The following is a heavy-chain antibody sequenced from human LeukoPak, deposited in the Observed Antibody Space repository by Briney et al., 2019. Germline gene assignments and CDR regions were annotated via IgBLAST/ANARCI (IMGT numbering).Heavy chain of an antibody. V-gene: IGHV3-23*01. CDR3: AKQLGYCSDGSCYFPY. J-gene: IGHJ4*02. CDR2: ISNNGGYT. D-gene: IGHD2-15*01. Sequence: GGSLRLSCEASGFTFSSSAMSWVRQAPGKGQEWVSAISNNGGYTYYADSVQGRFTISRDNSKSTLCLQMNSLRAEDTAVYYCAKQLGYCSDGSCYFPYWGQGTLVTVSS. CDR1: GFTFSSSA.